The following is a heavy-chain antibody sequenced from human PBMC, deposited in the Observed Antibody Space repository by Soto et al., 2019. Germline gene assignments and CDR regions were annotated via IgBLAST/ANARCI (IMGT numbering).Heavy chain of an antibody. Sequence: EAELLESGGGLVQPGGSLRISCAASGFTFSTYPLSWVRQAPGKGLEWGSGISGSGISTYYTDSVKGRFTISWDNSKNTVFLQMNSLRDEDTAVYYCVKPPVITASYYYYDMDVWGQGTTVTVSS. CDR1: GFTFSTYP. V-gene: IGHV3-23*01. D-gene: IGHD4-4*01. CDR2: ISGSGIST. CDR3: VKPPVITASYYYYDMDV. J-gene: IGHJ6*02.